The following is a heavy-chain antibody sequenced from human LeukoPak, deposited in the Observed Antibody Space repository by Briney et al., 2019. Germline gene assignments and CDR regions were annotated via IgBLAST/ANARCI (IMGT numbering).Heavy chain of an antibody. Sequence: GGSLRLSCAASGFTFSSYGMHWVRQAPGKGLEWVAVISYDGSNRYYADSVKGRFTISRDNSKNTLYLQMNSLRVEDTAVYYCAKASAPVTTLSPYYFDYWGQGTLVTVSS. CDR1: GFTFSSYG. V-gene: IGHV3-30*18. CDR2: ISYDGSNR. CDR3: AKASAPVTTLSPYYFDY. D-gene: IGHD4-17*01. J-gene: IGHJ4*02.